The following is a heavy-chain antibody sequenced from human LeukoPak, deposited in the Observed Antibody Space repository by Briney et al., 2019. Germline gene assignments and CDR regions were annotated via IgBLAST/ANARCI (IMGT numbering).Heavy chain of an antibody. Sequence: SETLSLTCTVSGGSISSSSYYWGWIRQPPGKGRECLGSIYYSGSTYYNTSLKSRVTISVDTSKNQFSLKLSSVTAADTAVYYCARGSSGWYLGGDYWGQGTLVTVSS. CDR1: GGSISSSSYY. V-gene: IGHV4-39*01. D-gene: IGHD6-19*01. J-gene: IGHJ4*02. CDR3: ARGSSGWYLGGDY. CDR2: IYYSGST.